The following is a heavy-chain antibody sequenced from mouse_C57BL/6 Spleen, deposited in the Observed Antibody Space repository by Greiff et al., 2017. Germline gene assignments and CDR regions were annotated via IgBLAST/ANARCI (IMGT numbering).Heavy chain of an antibody. V-gene: IGHV1-82*01. CDR3: ARSDYGSRGARDY. Sequence: QVQLQQSGPELVKPGASVKISCKASGYAFSSSWMNWVKQRPGKGLEWIGRIYPGDGDTNYNGKFKGKATLTADKSSSPAYMQLSSLTSEDSAVYVCARSDYGSRGARDYWGQGTSVTVSS. CDR2: IYPGDGDT. D-gene: IGHD1-1*01. CDR1: GYAFSSSW. J-gene: IGHJ4*01.